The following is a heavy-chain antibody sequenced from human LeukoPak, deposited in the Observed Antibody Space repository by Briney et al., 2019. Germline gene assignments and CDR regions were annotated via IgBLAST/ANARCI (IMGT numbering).Heavy chain of an antibody. CDR2: ISYDGTNK. D-gene: IGHD1-7*01. CDR3: ARDSVWQLDLSPDDAFDI. J-gene: IGHJ3*02. V-gene: IGHV3-30*04. Sequence: PGGSLRLSCTASGFTFSRDSMHWVRQAPGKGLEWVAVISYDGTNKYHADSVKGRFSISRYNSKNTQYLQMKGLRAEDTAVYYCARDSVWQLDLSPDDAFDIWGQGTMVTVSS. CDR1: GFTFSRDS.